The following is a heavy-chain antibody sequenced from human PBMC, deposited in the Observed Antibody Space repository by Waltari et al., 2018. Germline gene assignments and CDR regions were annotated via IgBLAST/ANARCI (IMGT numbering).Heavy chain of an antibody. CDR2: TYYRSKLYN. V-gene: IGHV6-1*01. CDR1: GDSVSSNSAA. D-gene: IGHD1-26*01. Sequence: QVQLQQSGPGLVKPSQTLSLTCAISGDSVSSNSAAWNWIRQSPSRGLEWLGRTYYRSKLYNEYAVSVKSRININPDISKTQFSLQLNSVTPEDTAVYYCARGGVGSTAGFDYWGQETLVTVSS. J-gene: IGHJ4*02. CDR3: ARGGVGSTAGFDY.